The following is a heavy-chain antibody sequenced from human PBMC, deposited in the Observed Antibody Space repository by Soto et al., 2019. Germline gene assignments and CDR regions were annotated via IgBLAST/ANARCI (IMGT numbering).Heavy chain of an antibody. CDR3: ARRRSWSSNWNSGWLDP. J-gene: IGHJ5*02. CDR2: IYWDDDK. D-gene: IGHD1-1*01. Sequence: QITLKESGPTLLIPAQTLTLTCTYSGFSLTTTGVGVGWIRQPPGKALEWLAFIYWDDDKRYSPSLNSRLTIPKDTSRNQVVLTMTKMDPVDTATYFCARRRSWSSNWNSGWLDPWGQGALVTVSS. V-gene: IGHV2-5*02. CDR1: GFSLTTTGVG.